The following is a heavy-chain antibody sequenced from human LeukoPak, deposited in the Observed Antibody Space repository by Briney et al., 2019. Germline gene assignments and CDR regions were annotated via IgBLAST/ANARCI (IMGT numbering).Heavy chain of an antibody. Sequence: PGGSLRLSCAASGFTFSSYWMHWVRQAPGKGLVWVSRINSDGSTTIYADSVKGRFTISRDNAKNTLYLQMNSLRAEDTAVYYCARDDYGGRGEFDYWGQGTLVTVSS. CDR3: ARDDYGGRGEFDY. J-gene: IGHJ4*02. D-gene: IGHD4-23*01. V-gene: IGHV3-74*01. CDR1: GFTFSSYW. CDR2: INSDGSTT.